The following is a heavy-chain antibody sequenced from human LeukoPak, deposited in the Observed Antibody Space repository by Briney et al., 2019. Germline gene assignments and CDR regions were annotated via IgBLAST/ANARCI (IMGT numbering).Heavy chain of an antibody. D-gene: IGHD5-18*01. J-gene: IGHJ4*02. CDR3: ARVRGYSHGNYFDY. Sequence: SETLSLTCAVSGYSISSGYYWGWIRQPPGKTLEWIASIYHSESTYYNPSLKTLVNLSVDTSMNQFSLKLSSVNAADTAIYFCARVRGYSHGNYFDYWGQGTLVTVSS. CDR2: IYHSEST. V-gene: IGHV4-38-2*01. CDR1: GYSISSGYY.